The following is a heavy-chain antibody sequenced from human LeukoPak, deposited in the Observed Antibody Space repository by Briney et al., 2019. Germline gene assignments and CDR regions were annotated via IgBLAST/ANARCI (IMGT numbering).Heavy chain of an antibody. V-gene: IGHV4-59*08. J-gene: IGHJ3*02. CDR2: IYYSGTT. CDR3: AGPSSSSSGAFDI. D-gene: IGHD6-6*01. Sequence: SETLSLTCTVSGGSISTYYWNWIRQPPGKGLEWIGYIYYSGTTNYNPSLKSRVSMSVDTSKNQFSLKLSSVTAADTAVYYCAGPSSSSSGAFDIWGQGTMVTVSS. CDR1: GGSISTYY.